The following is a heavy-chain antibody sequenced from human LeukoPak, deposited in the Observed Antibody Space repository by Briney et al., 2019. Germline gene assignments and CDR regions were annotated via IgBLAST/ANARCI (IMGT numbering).Heavy chain of an antibody. CDR1: GFTFSSYG. Sequence: GGSLGLSCAASGFTFSSYGMHWVRQAPGKGLEWVAFIRYDGSNKYYADSVKGRFTISRDNSKNTLYLQMNSLRAEDTAVYYCAKSYYDSSGYYYVSYFDYWGQGTLVTVSS. J-gene: IGHJ4*02. V-gene: IGHV3-30*02. CDR3: AKSYYDSSGYYYVSYFDY. D-gene: IGHD3-22*01. CDR2: IRYDGSNK.